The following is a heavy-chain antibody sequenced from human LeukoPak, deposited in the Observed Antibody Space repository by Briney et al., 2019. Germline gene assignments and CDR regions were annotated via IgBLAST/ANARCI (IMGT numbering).Heavy chain of an antibody. V-gene: IGHV3-30*04. CDR3: ARVDGGTHY. Sequence: GGSLRLSCAASGFTFSSYAMHWVRQAPGKGLEWVAVISYDGSNKYYADSVKGRFTISRDNSKNTLYLQMSSLRAEDTAVYYCARVDGGTHYWGQGTLVTVSS. J-gene: IGHJ4*02. CDR2: ISYDGSNK. CDR1: GFTFSSYA. D-gene: IGHD4-23*01.